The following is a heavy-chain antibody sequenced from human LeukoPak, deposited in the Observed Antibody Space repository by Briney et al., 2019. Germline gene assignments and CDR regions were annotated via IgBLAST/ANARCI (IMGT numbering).Heavy chain of an antibody. D-gene: IGHD1-26*01. CDR1: GYSISSGYY. Sequence: SETLSLTCTVSGYSISSGYYWGWIRQPPGKGLEWIGSIYHSGSTYYNPSLKSRVTISVDTSKNQFSLKLSSVTAADTAVYYCARRRVGATVFGGQGTLVTVSS. CDR3: ARRRVGATVF. CDR2: IYHSGST. V-gene: IGHV4-38-2*02. J-gene: IGHJ4*02.